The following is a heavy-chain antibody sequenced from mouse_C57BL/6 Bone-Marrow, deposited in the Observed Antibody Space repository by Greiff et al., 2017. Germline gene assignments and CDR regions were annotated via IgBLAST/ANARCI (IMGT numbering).Heavy chain of an antibody. D-gene: IGHD1-1*01. J-gene: IGHJ2*01. CDR2: IYPRSGST. CDR3: ARSGGSSGGRDY. Sequence: VQLQQSGAELARPGASVKLSCKASGYTFTSYGISWVKQRTGQGLEWIGAIYPRSGSTYYNEKFKGKATLTADKSSSTAYMELRSLTSEDSAVYFCARSGGSSGGRDYWGQGTTLTVSS. V-gene: IGHV1-81*01. CDR1: GYTFTSYG.